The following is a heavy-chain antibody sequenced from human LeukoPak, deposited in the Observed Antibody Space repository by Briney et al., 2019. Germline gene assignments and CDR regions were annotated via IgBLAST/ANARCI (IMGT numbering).Heavy chain of an antibody. J-gene: IGHJ3*02. D-gene: IGHD6-6*01. Sequence: PSGTLSLTCAVSGGSISSSNWWSWVRQPPGKGLEWIGEIYHSGSTNYNPSLKSRVTISVDKSKNQFSLKLSSVTAADTAVYYCTRFEYSSSSYAFDIWGQGTMVTVSS. CDR3: TRFEYSSSSYAFDI. V-gene: IGHV4-4*02. CDR2: IYHSGST. CDR1: GGSISSSNW.